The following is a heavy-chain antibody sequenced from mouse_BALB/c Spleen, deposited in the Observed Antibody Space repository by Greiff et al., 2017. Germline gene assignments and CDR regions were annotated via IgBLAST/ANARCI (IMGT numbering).Heavy chain of an antibody. Sequence: VQLQQSGPELVRPGASVKLSCKASGYTFTSYYMYWVKQRPGQGLEWIGGINPSNGGTNFNEKFKSKATLTVDKSSSTAYMQLSSLTSEDSAVYYCTRVTGTGFDYWGQGTTLTVPS. CDR3: TRVTGTGFDY. V-gene: IGHV1S81*02. CDR1: GYTFTSYY. J-gene: IGHJ2*01. CDR2: INPSNGGT. D-gene: IGHD4-1*01.